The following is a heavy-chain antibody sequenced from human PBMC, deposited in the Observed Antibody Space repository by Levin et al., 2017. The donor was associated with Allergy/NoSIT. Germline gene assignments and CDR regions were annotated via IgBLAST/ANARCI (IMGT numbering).Heavy chain of an antibody. Sequence: QSGGSLRLSCAASGFTFSSYAMHWVRQAPGKGLEWVAVISYDGSNKYYADSVKGRFTISRDNSKNTLYLQMNSLRAEDTAVYYCARDGNEYYDILTGAPAAFDIWGQGTMVTVSS. CDR1: GFTFSSYA. J-gene: IGHJ3*02. D-gene: IGHD3-9*01. CDR3: ARDGNEYYDILTGAPAAFDI. CDR2: ISYDGSNK. V-gene: IGHV3-30-3*01.